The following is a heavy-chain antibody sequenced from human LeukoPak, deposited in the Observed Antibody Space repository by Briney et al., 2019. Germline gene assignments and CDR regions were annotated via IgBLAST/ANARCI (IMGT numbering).Heavy chain of an antibody. J-gene: IGHJ2*01. CDR3: ARVRSSSSLSPWYFDL. CDR2: IYYSGST. Sequence: PSETLSLTCTVSGGSISGGGYYWSWIRQHPGKGLEWIGYIYYSGSTYYNPSLKSRVTISVDTSKNQFSLKLSSVTAADTAVYYCARVRSSSSLSPWYFDLWGRGTLVTVSS. CDR1: GGSISGGGYY. D-gene: IGHD6-13*01. V-gene: IGHV4-31*03.